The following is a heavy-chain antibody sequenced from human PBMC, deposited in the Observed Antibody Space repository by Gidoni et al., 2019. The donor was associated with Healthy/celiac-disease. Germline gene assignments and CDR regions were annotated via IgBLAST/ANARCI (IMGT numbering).Heavy chain of an antibody. D-gene: IGHD1-1*01. CDR3: ARGWKGGGMDV. Sequence: GGSLRLSCAASGFTFSSYSMNWVRQAPGKGLEWVLSISSSSSYIYYADSVKGRFTISRDNAKNSLYLQMNSLRAEDTAVYYCARGWKGGGMDVWGQGTTVTVSS. J-gene: IGHJ6*02. CDR1: GFTFSSYS. V-gene: IGHV3-21*01. CDR2: ISSSSSYI.